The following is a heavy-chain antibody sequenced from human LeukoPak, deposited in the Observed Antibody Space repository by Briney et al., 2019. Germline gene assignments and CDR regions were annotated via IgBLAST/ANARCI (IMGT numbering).Heavy chain of an antibody. D-gene: IGHD4-17*01. V-gene: IGHV4-39*07. J-gene: IGHJ4*02. CDR2: IYYSGST. CDR1: GGSISSSSYY. CDR3: ASGNRDYGDYPRTSFFDY. Sequence: SETLSLTCTVSGGSISSSSYYWGWIRQPPGKGLEWIGSIYYSGSTYYNPSLKSRVTISVDTSKNQFSLKLSSVTAADTAVYYCASGNRDYGDYPRTSFFDYWGQGTLVTVSS.